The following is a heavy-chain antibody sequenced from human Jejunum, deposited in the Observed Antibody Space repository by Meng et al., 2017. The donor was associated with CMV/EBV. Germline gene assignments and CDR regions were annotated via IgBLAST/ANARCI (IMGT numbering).Heavy chain of an antibody. D-gene: IGHD2-8*01. CDR1: TTFY. J-gene: IGHJ5*02. V-gene: IGHV4-59*01. CDR3: ARGRSCINGICYDDHNFFGP. Sequence: TTFYWTWIRQPPGKGLEWIGNVYYTGSTNYTPSLKSRVTISLDTSKNQLSLKLNSLTSADTAVYFCARGRSCINGICYDDHNFFGPWGQGTLVTVSS. CDR2: VYYTGST.